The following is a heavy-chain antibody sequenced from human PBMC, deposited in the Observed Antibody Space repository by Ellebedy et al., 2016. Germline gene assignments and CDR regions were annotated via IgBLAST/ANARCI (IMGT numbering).Heavy chain of an antibody. V-gene: IGHV3-20*03. CDR3: TRMGFYGSGTYSAY. J-gene: IGHJ4*02. Sequence: GGSLRLXXAASGFKYDNYGMAWVRQAPGKGLQWVSSINWSGGSTGYADSVRGRLTISRDNAKQSLYLQMNNLRAEDTAFYFCTRMGFYGSGTYSAYWGQGTQVTVSS. D-gene: IGHD3-10*01. CDR1: GFKYDNYG. CDR2: INWSGGST.